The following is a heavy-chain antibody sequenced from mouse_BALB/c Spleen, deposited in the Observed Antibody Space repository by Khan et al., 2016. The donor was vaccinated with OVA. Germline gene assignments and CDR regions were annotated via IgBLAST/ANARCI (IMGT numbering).Heavy chain of an antibody. Sequence: QVQLQQSGAELARPGASVKLSCKASGYTFADYYINWVKQRTGQGLEWIGEIPPGSGDTVYNERLKGKATLTADKSSSTAYMQLSSLTSEVSAVYVCARGNYFGNTFAHWGQGTLVTVSA. J-gene: IGHJ3*01. CDR3: ARGNYFGNTFAH. CDR1: GYTFADYY. V-gene: IGHV1-77*01. CDR2: IPPGSGDT. D-gene: IGHD1-2*01.